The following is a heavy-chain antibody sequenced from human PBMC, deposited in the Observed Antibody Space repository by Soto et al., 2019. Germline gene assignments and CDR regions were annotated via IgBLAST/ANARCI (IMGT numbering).Heavy chain of an antibody. Sequence: ASVKVSCKASGGTFSIYAISWVRQAPGQGLEWMGGIIPIFGTANYAQKFQGRVTITADESTSTAYMELSSLGSEDTAVYSCAAPPGSGSNLKVAYYGMNECGQGTTVTVSS. V-gene: IGHV1-69*13. J-gene: IGHJ6*02. CDR3: AAPPGSGSNLKVAYYGMNE. D-gene: IGHD3-10*01. CDR1: GGTFSIYA. CDR2: IIPIFGTA.